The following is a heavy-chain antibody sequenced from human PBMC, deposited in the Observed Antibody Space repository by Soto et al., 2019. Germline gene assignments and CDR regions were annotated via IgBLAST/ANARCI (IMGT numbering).Heavy chain of an antibody. CDR1: YG. J-gene: IGHJ6*03. CDR3: ARTTGTAHYYYYMDV. Sequence: YGISWVRQAPGQGLEWMGWISAYNGNTNYAQKLQGRVTMTTDTSTSTAYMELRSMRSDDTAVYYCARTTGTAHYYYYMDVWGKGTTVTVSS. V-gene: IGHV1-18*01. CDR2: ISAYNGNT. D-gene: IGHD1-1*01.